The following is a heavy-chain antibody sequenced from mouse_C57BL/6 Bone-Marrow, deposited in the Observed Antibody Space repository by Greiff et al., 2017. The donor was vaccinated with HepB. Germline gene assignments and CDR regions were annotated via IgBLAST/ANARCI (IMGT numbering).Heavy chain of an antibody. CDR1: GFSLTSYG. J-gene: IGHJ3*01. Sequence: QVQLQQSGPGLVQPSQTLSITCTVSGFSLTSYGVHWVRQSPGKGLEWLGVIWSGGSTDYNAAFISRLGISKDNSKSQVFFKMNSLQADDTAIYYCARGGYYYGFAYWGQGTLVTVSA. CDR3: ARGGYYYGFAY. V-gene: IGHV2-2*01. CDR2: IWSGGST. D-gene: IGHD1-1*01.